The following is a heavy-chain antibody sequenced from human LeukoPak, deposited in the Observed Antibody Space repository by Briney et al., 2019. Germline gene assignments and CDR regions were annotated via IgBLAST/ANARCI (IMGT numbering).Heavy chain of an antibody. D-gene: IGHD3-10*01. CDR1: GFTFSNYN. CDR2: ISSTSSYI. CDR3: ARALWSGPVYYGMDV. J-gene: IGHJ6*02. Sequence: GGSLRLSRAASGFTFSNYNFYWIRQAPGKGLEWVSSISSTSSYIYYADSMKGRFTISRDNAKNSLYLQMNSLRAEDTAVYYCARALWSGPVYYGMDVWGQGTTVTVSS. V-gene: IGHV3-21*01.